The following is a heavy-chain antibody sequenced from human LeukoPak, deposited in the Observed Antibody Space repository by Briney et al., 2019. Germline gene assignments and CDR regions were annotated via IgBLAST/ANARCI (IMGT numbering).Heavy chain of an antibody. D-gene: IGHD2/OR15-2a*01. V-gene: IGHV3-48*03. CDR2: IIGSGDTI. J-gene: IGHJ4*02. CDR1: GFTFGNYE. Sequence: GGSLRLSCGASGFTFGNYEMNWVRQAPGKGLEWISYIIGSGDTIYYADSVRGRFTISRDNAKSSLYLQMSSLRADDTAVYYCARERTTIVSGTTIGAYWGQGTLVTVSS. CDR3: ARERTTIVSGTTIGAY.